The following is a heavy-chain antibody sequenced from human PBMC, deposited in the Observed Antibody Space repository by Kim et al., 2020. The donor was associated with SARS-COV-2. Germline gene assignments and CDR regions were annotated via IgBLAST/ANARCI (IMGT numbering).Heavy chain of an antibody. Sequence: ASVKVSCKASGYTFTSYAMHWVRQAPGQRLEWMGWINAGNGNTKYSQKFQGRVTITRDTSASTAYMELSSLRSEDTAVYYCARVLGWVAAAVGTNAPFDYWGQGTLVTVSS. CDR2: INAGNGNT. J-gene: IGHJ4*02. CDR1: GYTFTSYA. V-gene: IGHV1-3*01. D-gene: IGHD6-13*01. CDR3: ARVLGWVAAAVGTNAPFDY.